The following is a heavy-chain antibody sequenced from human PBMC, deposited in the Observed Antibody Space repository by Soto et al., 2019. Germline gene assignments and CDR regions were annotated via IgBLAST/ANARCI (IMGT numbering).Heavy chain of an antibody. CDR2: INPSGGST. Sequence: SVKVSCEACGDTFTSYYMHWVRQAPGQGLEWMGIINPSGGSTSYAQKFQGRVTMTRDTSTSTVYMELSSLRSEDTAVYYCAADGYDILTGYNYGMDVWGQGTTVTVS. D-gene: IGHD3-9*01. CDR1: GDTFTSYY. J-gene: IGHJ6*02. CDR3: AADGYDILTGYNYGMDV. V-gene: IGHV1-46*01.